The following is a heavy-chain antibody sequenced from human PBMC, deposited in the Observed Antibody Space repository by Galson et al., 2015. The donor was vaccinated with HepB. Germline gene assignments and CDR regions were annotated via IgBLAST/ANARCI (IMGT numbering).Heavy chain of an antibody. CDR2: IKHSGST. CDR3: ASIQSSSSWYYGY. Sequence: ETLSLTCAVYGGSFSGYYWSWIRQPPGKGLEWIGHIKHSGSTNYNPSLKSRVTISVDTSKNQFPLKLTSVTAADTAVYYCASIQSSSSWYYGYWGQGTLVTVSS. CDR1: GGSFSGYY. J-gene: IGHJ4*02. D-gene: IGHD6-13*01. V-gene: IGHV4-34*01.